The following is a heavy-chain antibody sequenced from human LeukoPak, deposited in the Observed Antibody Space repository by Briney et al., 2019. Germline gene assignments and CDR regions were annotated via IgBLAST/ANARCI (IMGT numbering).Heavy chain of an antibody. CDR2: IWYDGSNK. CDR1: GFTFSSYG. D-gene: IGHD2/OR15-2a*01. V-gene: IGHV3-33*01. Sequence: GGSLRLSCAASGFTFSSYGMHWVRQAPGKGLEWVAPIWYDGSNKYYADSVKGRLTISRDNSKNTLYLQMNSLRAEDTAVYYCAREGPRGNSQFDYWGQGTLVTVSS. CDR3: AREGPRGNSQFDY. J-gene: IGHJ4*02.